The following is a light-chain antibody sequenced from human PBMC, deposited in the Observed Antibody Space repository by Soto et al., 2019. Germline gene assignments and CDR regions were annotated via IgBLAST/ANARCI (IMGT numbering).Light chain of an antibody. V-gene: IGKV1-5*03. CDR2: EAS. J-gene: IGKJ1*01. Sequence: DIQMTQSPSTLSASVGDRVTITCRASQSISSWLAWYQQKPGKAPKLLIYEASSSEIGVPPRFSGSGFGTEFTLTISSLQPDDSATYYCQYYKEHSTFGQGTRLEIK. CDR3: QYYKEHST. CDR1: QSISSW.